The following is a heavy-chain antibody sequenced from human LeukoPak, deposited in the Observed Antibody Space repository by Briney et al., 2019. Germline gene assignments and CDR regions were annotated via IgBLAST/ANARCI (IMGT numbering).Heavy chain of an antibody. V-gene: IGHV1-24*01. CDR2: FDPEDGET. J-gene: IGHJ5*02. CDR1: GYTLTELS. Sequence: GASVKVSCKVSGYTLTELSMHWVRRAPGQGLEWMGGFDPEDGETIYAQKFQGRVTMTEDTSTDTAYMELSSLRSEDTAVYYCATEPRQYYGSTYNWFDPWGQGTLVTVSS. D-gene: IGHD3-10*01. CDR3: ATEPRQYYGSTYNWFDP.